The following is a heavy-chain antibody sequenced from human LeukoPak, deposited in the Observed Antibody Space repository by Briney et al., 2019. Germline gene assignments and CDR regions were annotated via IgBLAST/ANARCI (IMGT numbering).Heavy chain of an antibody. J-gene: IGHJ6*03. CDR1: GGSISSYY. Sequence: SETVPLTRIVSGGSISSYYWSWIRQPPGKRLEWIGDIYYSGSTYYNPPLQSRVTISVDTSKNQFSLKLRYVHAEDTAVYYCVRVTPTYDILVAGYYYYMDVWGKGTTVTISS. D-gene: IGHD2-21*01. V-gene: IGHV4-59*01. CDR2: IYYSGST. CDR3: VRVTPTYDILVAGYYYYMDV.